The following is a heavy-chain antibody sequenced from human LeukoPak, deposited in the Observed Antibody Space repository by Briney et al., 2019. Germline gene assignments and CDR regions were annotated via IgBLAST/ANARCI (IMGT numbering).Heavy chain of an antibody. D-gene: IGHD6-19*01. V-gene: IGHV3-30*18. CDR2: TAHDESQK. Sequence: PGGSLRLSCAASGFTFSSFAMSWVRQAPGKGLEWVAVTAHDESQKYYADSVNGRFTISRDNSKNALYLQMNSLRAEDTAVYYCAKDFGDYSGWFFDYWGQGTLVTVSS. J-gene: IGHJ4*02. CDR3: AKDFGDYSGWFFDY. CDR1: GFTFSSFA.